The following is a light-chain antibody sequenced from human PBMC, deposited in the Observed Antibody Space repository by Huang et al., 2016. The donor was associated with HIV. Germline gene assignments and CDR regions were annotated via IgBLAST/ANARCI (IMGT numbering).Light chain of an antibody. V-gene: IGKV1-39*01. J-gene: IGKJ1*01. Sequence: DIQMTQSPASLSASVGDRVTIPCRATKSISNYVNWYQQKPGKAPTLLIYGASTLQSGVPSRFSGSGSGTDFTLTISSLQPEDFTTYYCQQSYNTPPTFGQGTKVEI. CDR1: KSISNY. CDR3: QQSYNTPPT. CDR2: GAS.